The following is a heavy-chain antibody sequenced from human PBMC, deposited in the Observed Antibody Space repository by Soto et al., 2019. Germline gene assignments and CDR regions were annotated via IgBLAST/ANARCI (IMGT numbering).Heavy chain of an antibody. CDR1: SGSFSDYY. J-gene: IGHJ6*02. CDR2: VNYLGNT. Sequence: QVQLQQWGAGLLKPSETLSLTCAVYSGSFSDYYWNWIRQPPGKGLEWIGEVNYLGNTNYSPSLLGRVTISIDTSKNQLSLELTSVTAADTAVYYCARSRNLDVWGQGTTVTVSS. V-gene: IGHV4-34*02. D-gene: IGHD1-1*01. CDR3: ARSRNLDV.